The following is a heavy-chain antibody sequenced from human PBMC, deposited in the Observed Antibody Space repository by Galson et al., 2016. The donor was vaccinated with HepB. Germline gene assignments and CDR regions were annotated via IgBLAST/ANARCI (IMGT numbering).Heavy chain of an antibody. Sequence: SLRLSCAASGITFSSKWMHWVRQAPGKGLVWVSRINGDGSTTNYVDSVKGRFTTSRDNAKNMLYLQMNGLRAEDTALYYCARGVGGYLCYGMDVWGQGTTVTVSS. CDR3: ARGVGGYLCYGMDV. CDR1: GITFSSKW. CDR2: INGDGSTT. J-gene: IGHJ6*02. D-gene: IGHD3-22*01. V-gene: IGHV3-74*01.